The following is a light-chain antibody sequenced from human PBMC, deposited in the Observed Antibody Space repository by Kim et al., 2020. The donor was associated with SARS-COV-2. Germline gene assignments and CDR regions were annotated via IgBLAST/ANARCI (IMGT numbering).Light chain of an antibody. J-gene: IGLJ3*02. V-gene: IGLV2-14*03. Sequence: GQSITMSCTGTSSDVGNYDSVSWYQQHPGKAPKLMIYDVTKRPSGVSNRFSGSKSGDTASLIISDLRPEDEADYYCSSFTIRTTLVFGGGTQLTVL. CDR1: SSDVGNYDS. CDR2: DVT. CDR3: SSFTIRTTLV.